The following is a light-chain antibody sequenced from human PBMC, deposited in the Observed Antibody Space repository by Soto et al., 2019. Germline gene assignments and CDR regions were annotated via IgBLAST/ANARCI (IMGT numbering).Light chain of an antibody. CDR1: SSDVGSYDR. J-gene: IGLJ2*01. Sequence: QSALTQPPSVSGSPGQSVTISCTGTSSDVGSYDRVSWYQQPPGTAPKVIIYEVSNRPSGVPDRFSGSKSGNTASLTISGLQPEDEADYYCISPTNISPLFGGGTKLTVL. V-gene: IGLV2-18*02. CDR2: EVS. CDR3: ISPTNISPL.